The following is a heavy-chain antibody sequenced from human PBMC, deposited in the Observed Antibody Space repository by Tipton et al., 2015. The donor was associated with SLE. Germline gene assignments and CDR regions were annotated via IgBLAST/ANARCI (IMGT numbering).Heavy chain of an antibody. CDR1: NSSISSGHYY. CDR3: VRVIVPASRGAFDI. D-gene: IGHD2-2*01. J-gene: IGHJ3*02. V-gene: IGHV4-38-2*02. CDR2: RFRNGNS. Sequence: TLSLTCSITNSSISSGHYYWGWVRQPPGKGLEWIGSRFRNGNSYYNPSLRSRATISLDTYNNEVSLRLISVTAADTAVYYCVRVIVPASRGAFDIWGQGTMVTVSS.